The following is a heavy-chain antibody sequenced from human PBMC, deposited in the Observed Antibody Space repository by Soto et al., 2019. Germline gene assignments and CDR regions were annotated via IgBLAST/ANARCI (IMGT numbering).Heavy chain of an antibody. CDR2: IGGRGDNT. CDR3: ANYYDSSGYPHGFFQH. J-gene: IGHJ1*01. V-gene: IGHV3-23*01. Sequence: EVQLLESGGGLVQPGGFLRLSCAASGLTFSNYAMSWVRQAPGKGLEWVSSIGGRGDNTYYAESVEGRFTISRDISKNALYLHMNGLRVDDTAIYYCANYYDSSGYPHGFFQHWGQGTLVTVSS. CDR1: GLTFSNYA. D-gene: IGHD3-22*01.